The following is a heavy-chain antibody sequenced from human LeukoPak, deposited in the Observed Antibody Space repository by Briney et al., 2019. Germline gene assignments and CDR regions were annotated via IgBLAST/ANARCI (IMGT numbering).Heavy chain of an antibody. CDR2: ISAYNGNT. CDR1: GYTFTSYG. D-gene: IGHD7-27*01. Sequence: GASVKVSCKASGYTFTSYGISWVRQAPGQGLEWMGWISAYNGNTNYAQKFQGRVTITTDESTSTAYMELSSLRSEDTAVYYCARDPPHWAYDAFDIWGQGTMVTVSS. V-gene: IGHV1-18*01. CDR3: ARDPPHWAYDAFDI. J-gene: IGHJ3*02.